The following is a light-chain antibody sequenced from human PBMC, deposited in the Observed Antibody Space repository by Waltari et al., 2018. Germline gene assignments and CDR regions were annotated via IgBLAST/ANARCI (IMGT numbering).Light chain of an antibody. CDR1: HSVSRY. Sequence: EIVLTQSPATLSLSPGERATLSCRASHSVSRYLAWYQQRPGQAPRLLIFAASFRATGIPARFSGSGSETDFTLTISSLEPEDCAVYYCQQRSNWPLTFGGGTKVEIK. CDR2: AAS. J-gene: IGKJ4*01. CDR3: QQRSNWPLT. V-gene: IGKV3-11*01.